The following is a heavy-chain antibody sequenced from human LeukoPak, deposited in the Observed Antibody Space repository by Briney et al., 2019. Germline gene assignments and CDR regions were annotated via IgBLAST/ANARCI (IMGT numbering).Heavy chain of an antibody. CDR2: ISGNGRDT. CDR1: GFTFSSYV. Sequence: PGGSLRLSCADSGFTFSSYVMSWVRQAPGKGLEWVSAISGNGRDTHYPDSVRGRFTISRDNSKNTVYLQMNILRAEDTAVYYCASLGIGGYWGQGTLATVSS. J-gene: IGHJ4*02. CDR3: ASLGIGGY. D-gene: IGHD7-27*01. V-gene: IGHV3-23*01.